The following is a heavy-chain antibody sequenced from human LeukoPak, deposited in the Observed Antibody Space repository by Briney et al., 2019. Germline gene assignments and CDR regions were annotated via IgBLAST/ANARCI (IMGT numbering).Heavy chain of an antibody. Sequence: PGRSLRLSCAASGFTFSTYGMHWVRQAPGKGLEWVAVIWFDGSNKYYADSVKGRFTISRDNSRNTLYLQMNSLRAEDTAVYYCAGDMQPHYIDYWGQRSPVTVSS. CDR1: GFTFSTYG. V-gene: IGHV3-33*01. J-gene: IGHJ4*02. D-gene: IGHD2-2*01. CDR3: AGDMQPHYIDY. CDR2: IWFDGSNK.